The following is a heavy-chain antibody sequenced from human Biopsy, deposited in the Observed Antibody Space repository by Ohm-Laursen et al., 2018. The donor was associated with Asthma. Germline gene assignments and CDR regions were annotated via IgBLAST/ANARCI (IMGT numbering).Heavy chain of an antibody. J-gene: IGHJ5*02. D-gene: IGHD5-18*01. Sequence: SLRLSCAASGFRFDDYTMVWVRQPPGKGLQWVALISWDAGRTHYADSVKGRFTVSRDNGKNSLYLQMNSLKPEDSGLYYCSKALVPAGLTSWFRPRGQGTLVTVSS. CDR1: GFRFDDYT. CDR3: SKALVPAGLTSWFRP. V-gene: IGHV3-43*01. CDR2: ISWDAGRT.